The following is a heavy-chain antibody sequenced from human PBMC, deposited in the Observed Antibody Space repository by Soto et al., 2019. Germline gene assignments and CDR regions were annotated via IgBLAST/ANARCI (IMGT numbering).Heavy chain of an antibody. CDR2: IKQDGSEK. CDR3: ARNRAARYYYYMDV. Sequence: GGSLRLSCAASGFTFSSYWMSWVRQAPGKGLEWVANIKQDGSEKYYVDSVKGRFTISRDNAKNSLYLQMNSLRAEDTAVYYCARNRAARYYYYMDVWGKGTTVTVSS. D-gene: IGHD6-6*01. J-gene: IGHJ6*03. CDR1: GFTFSSYW. V-gene: IGHV3-7*01.